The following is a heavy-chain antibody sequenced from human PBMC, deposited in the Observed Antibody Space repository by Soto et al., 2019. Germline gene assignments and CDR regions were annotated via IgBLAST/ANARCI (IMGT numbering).Heavy chain of an antibody. V-gene: IGHV1-69*01. CDR1: GGTFSNFA. CDR2: IIPLFNVA. CDR3: ATSGRYVLRYDYKDTKGLDI. J-gene: IGHJ3*02. Sequence: QVQLVQSGPEVKKPGSSVKVSCEASGGTFSNFAVNWVRQAPGQGLEWVGGIIPLFNVAKYAQKFEGRVTIVADDSTSTAYMELTSVRSDDTAVYYCATSGRYVLRYDYKDTKGLDIWGQGTVVTVSA. D-gene: IGHD4-4*01.